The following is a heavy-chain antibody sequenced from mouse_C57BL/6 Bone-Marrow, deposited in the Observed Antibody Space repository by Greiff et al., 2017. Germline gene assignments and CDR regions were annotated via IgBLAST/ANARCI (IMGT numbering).Heavy chain of an antibody. CDR2: ILPGSGST. CDR3: ASEGGYYGSSWPY. CDR1: GYTFTGYW. D-gene: IGHD1-1*01. J-gene: IGHJ3*01. V-gene: IGHV1-9*01. Sequence: VMLVESGAELMKPGASVKLSCKATGYTFTGYWIEWVKQRPGHGLAWIGEILPGSGSTNYNEKFKGKATFTADTSANTAYMQLSSLTTEDSAIYYCASEGGYYGSSWPYWGQGTLVTVSA.